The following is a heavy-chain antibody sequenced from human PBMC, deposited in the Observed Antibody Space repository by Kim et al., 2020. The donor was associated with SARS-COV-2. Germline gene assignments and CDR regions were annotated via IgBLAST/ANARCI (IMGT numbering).Heavy chain of an antibody. D-gene: IGHD3-22*01. CDR2: IYYSGST. Sequence: SETLSLTCTVSGGSISSGGYYWSWIRQHPGKGLEWIGYIYYSGSTYYNPSLKSRVTISVDTSKNQFSLKLSSVTAADTAVYYCARVHDYYDSSGSSETTFDYWGQGTLVTVSS. CDR1: GGSISSGGYY. V-gene: IGHV4-31*03. J-gene: IGHJ4*02. CDR3: ARVHDYYDSSGSSETTFDY.